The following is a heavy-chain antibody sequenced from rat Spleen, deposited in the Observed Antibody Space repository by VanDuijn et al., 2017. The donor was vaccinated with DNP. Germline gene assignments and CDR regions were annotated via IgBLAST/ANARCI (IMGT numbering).Heavy chain of an antibody. J-gene: IGHJ2*01. CDR2: IWGDGST. D-gene: IGHD1-11*01. V-gene: IGHV2-77*01. Sequence: QVQLKESGPGLVQTTQTLAVTCTVSGFSLTSYGIHWIRQAPGKGLEWMGIIWGDGSTNYNSAPKSRLSISRDTSKSQVFLAMNSLQADDTAVYFCAEMTTGMGYWGQGVMVTVAS. CDR1: GFSLTSYG. CDR3: AEMTTGMGY.